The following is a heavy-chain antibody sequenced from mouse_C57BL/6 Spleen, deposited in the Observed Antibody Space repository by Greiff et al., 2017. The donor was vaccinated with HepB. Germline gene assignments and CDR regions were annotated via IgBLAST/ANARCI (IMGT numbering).Heavy chain of an antibody. V-gene: IGHV14-1*01. CDR3: TRRRAWFAY. D-gene: IGHD2-12*01. CDR2: LDPEDGDT. Sequence: VQLQQSGAELVRPGASVKLSCTASGFNIKDYYMHWVKQRPEQGLEWIGRLDPEDGDTEYAPKFQGKATMTADTSSNTAYLQRSSLTSEDTAVYYCTRRRAWFAYWGQETLVTVSA. CDR1: GFNIKDYY. J-gene: IGHJ3*01.